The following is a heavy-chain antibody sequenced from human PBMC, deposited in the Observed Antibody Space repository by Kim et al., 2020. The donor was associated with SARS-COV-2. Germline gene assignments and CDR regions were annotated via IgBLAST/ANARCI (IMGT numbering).Heavy chain of an antibody. D-gene: IGHD5-18*01. Sequence: SETLSLTCSVSGVSIISDCCYWIWIRHLPGKGLECFMYFSYSGISYHTPFNPSLITVVSITAHTSKNQFSLRLRSVTASDTAGGCGATVRQLNFCPWGQG. CDR2: FSYSGIS. V-gene: IGHV4-31*01. J-gene: IGHJ5*02. CDR1: GVSIISDCCY. CDR3: ATVRQLNFCP.